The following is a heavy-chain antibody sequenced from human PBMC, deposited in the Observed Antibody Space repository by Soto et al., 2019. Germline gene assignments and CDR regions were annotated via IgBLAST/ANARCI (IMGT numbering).Heavy chain of an antibody. CDR1: GFNFNSYA. J-gene: IGHJ3*02. V-gene: IGHV3-30*04. CDR2: ISYDGRSK. D-gene: IGHD3-22*01. CDR3: ASWDDSSGYHDGFYI. Sequence: PGGSLRLSCAASGFNFNSYAMHWVRQAPGKGLEWVAVISYDGRSKKYADSEKGRFTISRDNSKNTLYLQINSLRGEDTAVYFCASWDDSSGYHDGFYIWGRGTVVTVSS.